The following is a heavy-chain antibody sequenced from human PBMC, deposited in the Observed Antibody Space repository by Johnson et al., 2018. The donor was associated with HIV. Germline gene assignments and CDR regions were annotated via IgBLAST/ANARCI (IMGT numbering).Heavy chain of an antibody. V-gene: IGHV3-66*01. CDR2: INSGVGT. D-gene: IGHD6-6*01. Sequence: VQLVESGGGVVQPGRSLRLSCAASGFTVSSNYMTWVRQGPGKGLEWVSVINSGVGTYYADSVTGRFTISRDNAKNSLYLQMNSLRAEDTALYYCARERKNYLIAARVDAFDIWGQGTMVTVSS. J-gene: IGHJ3*02. CDR1: GFTVSSNY. CDR3: ARERKNYLIAARVDAFDI.